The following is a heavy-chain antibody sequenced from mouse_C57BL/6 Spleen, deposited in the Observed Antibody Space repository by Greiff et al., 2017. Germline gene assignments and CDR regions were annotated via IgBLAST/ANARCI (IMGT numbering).Heavy chain of an antibody. CDR3: ARRVYDGYFDV. J-gene: IGHJ1*03. CDR1: GYTFTSYW. Sequence: QVQLKQSGAELVMPGASVKLSCKASGYTFTSYWMHWVKQRPGQGLEWIGEIDPSDSYTNYNQKFKGQSTLTVDKSSSTAYMQLSSLTSEDSAVYYCARRVYDGYFDVWGTGTTVTVSS. V-gene: IGHV1-69*01. D-gene: IGHD2-3*01. CDR2: IDPSDSYT.